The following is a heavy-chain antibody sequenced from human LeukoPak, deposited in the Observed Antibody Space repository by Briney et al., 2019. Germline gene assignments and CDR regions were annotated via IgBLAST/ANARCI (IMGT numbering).Heavy chain of an antibody. D-gene: IGHD2-21*01. V-gene: IGHV3-21*01. Sequence: PGGSLRLSCAASGFTFSSFSMNWVRHAPEKGLEWVSSISSSSSHIYYADSVKGRFTITRDNAKNSLYLQMNSLRAEDTAVFYCSRDVVVRGTVLDYWGQGTLVTVSS. CDR1: GFTFSSFS. CDR3: SRDVVVRGTVLDY. CDR2: ISSSSSHI. J-gene: IGHJ4*02.